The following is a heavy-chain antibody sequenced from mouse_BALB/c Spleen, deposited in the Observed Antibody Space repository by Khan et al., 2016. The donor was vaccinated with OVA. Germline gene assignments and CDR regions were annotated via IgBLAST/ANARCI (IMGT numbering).Heavy chain of an antibody. CDR1: GFDFSRYW. D-gene: IGHD1-3*01. V-gene: IGHV4-1*02. CDR3: VRRLSDAMDY. Sequence: EVKLLESGGGLVQPGGSLKLSCAASGFDFSRYWMSWVRQAPGKGLEWIGEINPDSSTINYTPSLKDKFVISRDNAKNTLYLQMIKVRSEDTALYYCVRRLSDAMDYWGQGTSVTVSA. CDR2: INPDSSTI. J-gene: IGHJ4*01.